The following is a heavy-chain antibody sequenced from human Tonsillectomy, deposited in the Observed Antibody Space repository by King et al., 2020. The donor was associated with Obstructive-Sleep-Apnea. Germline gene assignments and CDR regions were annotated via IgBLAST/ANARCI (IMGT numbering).Heavy chain of an antibody. J-gene: IGHJ4*02. CDR3: ARGLGLASAYYSDPNFDY. Sequence: QLVQSGAEVKKPGASVKVSSKASGYAFTHYDINWVRQAAGQGLEWMGWMNPNSANTGYAQKFQGGVTMTSNSSISTAYMELSSLTSEDTAIYYCARGLGLASAYYSDPNFDYWGQGTLVTVSS. CDR1: GYAFTHYD. V-gene: IGHV1-8*01. CDR2: MNPNSANT. D-gene: IGHD3-22*01.